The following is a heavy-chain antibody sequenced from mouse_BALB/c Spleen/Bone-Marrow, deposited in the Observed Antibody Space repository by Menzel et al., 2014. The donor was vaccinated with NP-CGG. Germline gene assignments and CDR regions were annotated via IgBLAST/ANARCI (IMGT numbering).Heavy chain of an antibody. V-gene: IGHV1S137*01. CDR3: ARDAMDS. CDR2: ISTYYGDA. CDR1: GYTFTDYA. Sequence: QVQLKESGAELVRPGGSVKLSCTASGYTFTDYAMHWVKQSHAKRLEWIAVISTYYGDASYNQKFKGEATMTVDKSSSTAYIELARLTCEDSTVYYCARDAMDSWGQRASVTVSS. J-gene: IGHJ4*01.